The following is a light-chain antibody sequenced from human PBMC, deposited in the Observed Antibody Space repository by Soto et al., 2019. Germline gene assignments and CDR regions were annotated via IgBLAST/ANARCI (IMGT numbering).Light chain of an antibody. V-gene: IGKV1-39*01. CDR2: AAS. CDR1: QSISSY. J-gene: IGKJ1*01. CDR3: QQSYSTLGT. Sequence: DIHMTQSPSSLSASLGERVTIICRASQSISSYLNWYQQKPGKAPKLLIYAASSLQSGVPSRFSGSGSGTDFTLTISSLQPEDFATYYCQQSYSTLGTFGQGTKVDIK.